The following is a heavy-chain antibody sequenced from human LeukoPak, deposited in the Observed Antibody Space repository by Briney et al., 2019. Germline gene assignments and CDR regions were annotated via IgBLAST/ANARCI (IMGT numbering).Heavy chain of an antibody. CDR2: IDDSGST. Sequence: PSETLSLTCTVSGGSISSGDYYWSWIRQPPGKGLEWIGYIDDSGSTYYNPSLKSRVTISVDTSKNQFSLQLSSVTAADTAVYYCARATPFGFGESFDYWGQGTLVTVSS. CDR1: GGSISSGDYY. V-gene: IGHV4-30-4*08. D-gene: IGHD3-10*01. J-gene: IGHJ4*02. CDR3: ARATPFGFGESFDY.